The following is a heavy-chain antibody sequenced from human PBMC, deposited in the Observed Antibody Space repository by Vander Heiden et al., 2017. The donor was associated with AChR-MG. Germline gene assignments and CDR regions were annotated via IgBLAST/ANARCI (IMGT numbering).Heavy chain of an antibody. V-gene: IGHV3-30*02. CDR1: GFTFSSYG. CDR2: IRYDGSNK. CDR3: AKAAPSYGMDV. J-gene: IGHJ6*02. Sequence: QVQLVESGGGVVQPGGSLRLSCAASGFTFSSYGMHWVRQAPGKGLEWVAFIRYDGSNKYYADSVKGRFTISRDNSKNTLYLQMNSLRAEDTAVYYCAKAAPSYGMDVWGQGTTVTVSS.